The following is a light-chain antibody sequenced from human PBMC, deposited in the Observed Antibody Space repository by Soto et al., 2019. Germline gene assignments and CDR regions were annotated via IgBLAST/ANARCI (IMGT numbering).Light chain of an antibody. Sequence: DIQMTQSPSSLSASVGDRVTITCRASHDISSYLAWSQQKPGKVPKLLIYAASTLQSGAPSRFSGSRSGTDFTLTISSLQPEDVATYYCQKYNSAPRITFGPGTKVDIK. J-gene: IGKJ3*01. CDR2: AAS. CDR3: QKYNSAPRIT. V-gene: IGKV1-27*01. CDR1: HDISSY.